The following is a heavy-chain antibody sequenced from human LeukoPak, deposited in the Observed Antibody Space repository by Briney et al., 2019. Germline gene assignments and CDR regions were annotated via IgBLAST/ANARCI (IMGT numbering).Heavy chain of an antibody. D-gene: IGHD3-22*01. CDR2: IYYSGST. CDR3: ARSFYDSSGYYSFDY. Sequence: SETLSLTCTVSGGSISSSSYYWGWIRQPPGKGLEWIGSIYYSGSTYYNLSLKSRVTISVDTSKNQFSLKLSSVTAADTAVYYCARSFYDSSGYYSFDYWGQGTLVTVSS. J-gene: IGHJ4*02. V-gene: IGHV4-39*07. CDR1: GGSISSSSYY.